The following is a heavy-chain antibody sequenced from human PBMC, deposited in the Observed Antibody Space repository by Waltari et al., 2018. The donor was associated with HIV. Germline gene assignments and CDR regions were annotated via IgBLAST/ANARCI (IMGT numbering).Heavy chain of an antibody. V-gene: IGHV4-61*02. CDR1: GGSIPSGAYY. D-gene: IGHD3-9*01. Sequence: QVQLQESGPGLVKPSQTLSLTCTVSGGSIPSGAYYWTWIRQPAGKGLEWIGRVYTSGSANYNPSLRSRVTMSLDTSKNQFSLKLTSVTAADTAVYYCARGLDILTGHYHWFLDVWGRGTLVTVSS. J-gene: IGHJ2*01. CDR2: VYTSGSA. CDR3: ARGLDILTGHYHWFLDV.